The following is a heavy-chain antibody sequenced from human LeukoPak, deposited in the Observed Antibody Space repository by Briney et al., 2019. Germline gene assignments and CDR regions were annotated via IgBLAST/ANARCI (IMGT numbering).Heavy chain of an antibody. CDR2: IKQDGSEK. D-gene: IGHD3-3*01. J-gene: IGHJ3*02. CDR3: ARGYCDFWSGYFGAFDS. V-gene: IGHV3-7*01. Sequence: GGSLRLSCAACGFTFSTYWMSWVRQAPGKGLEWVANIKQDGSEKYYVDSVKGRFTISRDNAKNSLYLQMISLRAEDTAVYYCARGYCDFWSGYFGAFDSWGQGTMVSVSS. CDR1: GFTFSTYW.